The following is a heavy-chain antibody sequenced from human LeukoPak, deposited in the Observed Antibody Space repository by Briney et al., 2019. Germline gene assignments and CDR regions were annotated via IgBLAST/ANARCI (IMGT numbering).Heavy chain of an antibody. J-gene: IGHJ4*02. Sequence: ASVKVSCKASGYTFTSYDINWVRQATGQGLEWMGWMNPNSGNTGYAQKFQGRVTMTRNTSISTAYMELSGLRSEDTAVYYCARAPSGPTRFDYWGQGTLVTVSS. V-gene: IGHV1-8*01. CDR1: GYTFTSYD. CDR3: ARAPSGPTRFDY. CDR2: MNPNSGNT.